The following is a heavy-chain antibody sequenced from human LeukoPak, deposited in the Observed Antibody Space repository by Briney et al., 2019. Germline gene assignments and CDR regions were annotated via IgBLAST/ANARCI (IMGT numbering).Heavy chain of an antibody. V-gene: IGHV1-18*01. CDR1: GYNFNRYT. CDR3: ARVSDTSMVTPGFDS. D-gene: IGHD5-18*01. Sequence: ASVKVSCKTSGYNFNRYTITWGRHAPGQGLEWMGWVSTSNGATNYAEKFQGRVTMTTEAATKTAYMELRRLTSGDTAMYFCARVSDTSMVTPGFDSWGQGTLVTVS. CDR2: VSTSNGAT. J-gene: IGHJ4*02.